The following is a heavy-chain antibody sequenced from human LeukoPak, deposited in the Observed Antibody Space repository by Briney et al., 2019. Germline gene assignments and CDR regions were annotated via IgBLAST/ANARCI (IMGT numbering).Heavy chain of an antibody. D-gene: IGHD4-11*01. CDR1: GFTVSSNY. V-gene: IGHV3-53*05. J-gene: IGHJ4*02. Sequence: GGSLRLSCAASGFTVSSNYMSWVRQAPGKGLEWVSVIYSGGSTYYADSVKGRFTISRDNSKNTLYLQMNSLRAEDTAVYYCARPPPSRVSPFDYWGQGTLVTVSS. CDR3: ARPPPSRVSPFDY. CDR2: IYSGGST.